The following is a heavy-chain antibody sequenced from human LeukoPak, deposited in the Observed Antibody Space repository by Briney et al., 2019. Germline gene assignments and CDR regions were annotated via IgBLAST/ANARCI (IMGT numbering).Heavy chain of an antibody. V-gene: IGHV4-34*01. D-gene: IGHD5-18*01. CDR1: GGSFSGYY. CDR3: ARSRLWLFYYYYMDV. J-gene: IGHJ6*03. CDR2: INHSGST. Sequence: SETLSLTCAVYGGSFSGYYWSWIRQPPGKGLEWIGDINHSGSTNYNPSLKSRVTISVDTSKNQFSLKLSSVTAADTAVYYCARSRLWLFYYYYMDVWGKGTTVTVSS.